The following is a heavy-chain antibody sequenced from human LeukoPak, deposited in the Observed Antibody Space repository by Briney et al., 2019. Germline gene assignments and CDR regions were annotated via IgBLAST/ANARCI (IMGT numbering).Heavy chain of an antibody. CDR2: MNPNSGNT. Sequence: VASVKVSCKASGYTFTSYDINWVRQATGQGLEWMGWMNPNSGNTGYAQKFQGRVTKTRNTSISTAYMELSSLRSEDTAVYYCAKGSEDDAFDIWGQGTMVTVSS. CDR1: GYTFTSYD. V-gene: IGHV1-8*01. J-gene: IGHJ3*02. D-gene: IGHD1-14*01. CDR3: AKGSEDDAFDI.